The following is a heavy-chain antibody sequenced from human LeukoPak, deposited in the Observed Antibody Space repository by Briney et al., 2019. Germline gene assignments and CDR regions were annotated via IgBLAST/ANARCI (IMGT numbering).Heavy chain of an antibody. J-gene: IGHJ5*02. CDR2: INPTSGGT. CDR3: AREGHVMQCSGGTCYYNWFDP. V-gene: IGHV1-46*01. CDR1: GYNFLTYY. Sequence: GASVKVSCKASGYNFLTYYMHWVRQVPGQGLEWMGTINPTSGGTNYAQKLQGRVTMTRDTSTSTVYMDLSSLRSEDTAVYYCAREGHVMQCSGGTCYYNWFDPWGQGTLVTVSS. D-gene: IGHD2-15*01.